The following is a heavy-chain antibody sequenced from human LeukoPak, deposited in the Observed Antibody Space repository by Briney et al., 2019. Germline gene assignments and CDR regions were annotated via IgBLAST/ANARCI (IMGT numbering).Heavy chain of an antibody. CDR3: ARQYYYDSSGYYGAFDI. Sequence: ASVKVSCKASGGTFSSYAISWVRQAPGQGLEWMGRIIPILGIANYAQKFQGGVTITADKSTSTAYMELSSLRSEDTAVYYCARQYYYDSSGYYGAFDIWGQGTMVTVSS. V-gene: IGHV1-69*04. J-gene: IGHJ3*02. D-gene: IGHD3-22*01. CDR1: GGTFSSYA. CDR2: IIPILGIA.